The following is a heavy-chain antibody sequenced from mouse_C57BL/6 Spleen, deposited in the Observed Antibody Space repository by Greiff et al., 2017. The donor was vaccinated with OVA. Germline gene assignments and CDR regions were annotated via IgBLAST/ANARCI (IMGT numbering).Heavy chain of an antibody. CDR2: IYPGSGST. J-gene: IGHJ4*01. CDR1: GYTFTSYW. CDR3: ARWYYGSSYEDAMDY. Sequence: QVQLQQPGAELVKPGASVKMSCKASGYTFTSYWLTWVKQRPGQGLEWIGDIYPGSGSTNYNEKFKSKATLTVDTSSSTAYMQLSSLTSEDSAVYYCARWYYGSSYEDAMDYWGQGTSVTVSS. V-gene: IGHV1-55*01. D-gene: IGHD1-1*01.